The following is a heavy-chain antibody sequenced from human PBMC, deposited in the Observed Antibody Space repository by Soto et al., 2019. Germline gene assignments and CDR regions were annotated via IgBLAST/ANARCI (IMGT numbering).Heavy chain of an antibody. CDR3: ASGPQQLAEFYYYYYGMDV. J-gene: IGHJ6*02. CDR1: GFTFSSYA. CDR2: ISYDGSNK. D-gene: IGHD6-13*01. V-gene: IGHV3-30-3*01. Sequence: GGSLRLSCAASGFTFSSYAMHWVRQAPGKGLEWVAVISYDGSNKYYADSVKGRFTISRDNSKNTLYLQMNSLRAEDTAVYYCASGPQQLAEFYYYYYGMDVWGQGTTVTVSS.